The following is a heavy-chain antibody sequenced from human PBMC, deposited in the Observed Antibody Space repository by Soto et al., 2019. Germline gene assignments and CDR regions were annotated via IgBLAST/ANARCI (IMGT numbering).Heavy chain of an antibody. D-gene: IGHD3-22*01. V-gene: IGHV5-51*01. CDR3: ARRGNYSDTSGYYFPY. CDR2: IYPDDSDT. J-gene: IGHJ4*02. Sequence: GESLKISCKASGYNFATYWIGWVRQMPGKGLEWLGIIYPDDSDTRYSPSFQGQVTISADKSISTAHLQWNSLKASDTAVYYCARRGNYSDTSGYYFPYWGQGALVTVSS. CDR1: GYNFATYW.